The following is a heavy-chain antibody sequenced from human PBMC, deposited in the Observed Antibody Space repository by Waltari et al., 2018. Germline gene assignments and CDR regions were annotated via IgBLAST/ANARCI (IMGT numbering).Heavy chain of an antibody. D-gene: IGHD4-17*01. J-gene: IGHJ1*01. V-gene: IGHV3-30*18. CDR3: AKDDYGDEYFQH. CDR2: ISHDATKK. Sequence: QVQLVASGGGGVQPGGSLRLPCTAAGYTLSDHAMHWVRQAPGKGLEWVALISHDATKKNYAQSLQGRFTISRDNSRNTLYLEINNVRVADTALYYCAKDDYGDEYFQHWGQGTLVTVSS. CDR1: GYTLSDHA.